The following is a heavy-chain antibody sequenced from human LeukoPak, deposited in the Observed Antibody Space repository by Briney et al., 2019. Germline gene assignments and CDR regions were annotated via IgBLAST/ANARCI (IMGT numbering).Heavy chain of an antibody. J-gene: IGHJ3*02. D-gene: IGHD6-6*01. V-gene: IGHV4-30-2*01. CDR2: IYHSGST. CDR1: GGSISSGGYY. Sequence: SQTLSLTCTVSGGSISSGGYYWSWIRQPPGKGLEWIGYIYHSGSTYYNPSLKSRVTISVDRSKNQFSLKLSSVTAADTAVYYCARVLSIAAAPKHDAFDIWGQGTMVTVSS. CDR3: ARVLSIAAAPKHDAFDI.